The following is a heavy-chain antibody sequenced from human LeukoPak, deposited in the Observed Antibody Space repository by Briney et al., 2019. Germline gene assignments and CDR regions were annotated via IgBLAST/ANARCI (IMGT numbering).Heavy chain of an antibody. Sequence: PSQTLSLTCTVSGGSISSGSYYWSWIRQPAGKGLEWIGRVYTSGSTNYNPSLKSRVTISVDTSKNQFSLKLSSVTAADTAVYYCARGSWYYFDYWGQGTLVSVSS. CDR2: VYTSGST. V-gene: IGHV4-61*02. J-gene: IGHJ4*02. D-gene: IGHD1-26*01. CDR3: ARGSWYYFDY. CDR1: GGSISSGSYY.